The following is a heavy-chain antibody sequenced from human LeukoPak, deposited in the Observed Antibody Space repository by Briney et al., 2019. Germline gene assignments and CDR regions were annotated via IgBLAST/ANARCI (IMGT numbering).Heavy chain of an antibody. V-gene: IGHV3-11*06. CDR3: ARSGREATEIDY. Sequence: PGGSLRLSCAASGFTFSDYFMSWVRQAPGKGLEWLSYINGRGTYIDYAESLKGRITISRDNAQNSLHLQMNSLRVEDTAVYYCARSGREATEIDYWGQGTLVTVSS. J-gene: IGHJ4*02. D-gene: IGHD1-1*01. CDR1: GFTFSDYF. CDR2: INGRGTYI.